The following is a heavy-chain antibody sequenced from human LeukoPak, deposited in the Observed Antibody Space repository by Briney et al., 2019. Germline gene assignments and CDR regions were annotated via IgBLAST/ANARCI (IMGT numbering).Heavy chain of an antibody. CDR2: ISSSSSYI. D-gene: IGHD3-10*01. J-gene: IGHJ6*04. V-gene: IGHV3-21*01. CDR1: GFTLSSYS. Sequence: PGGSLRLSCAASGFTLSSYSMNWVRQAPGKGLEWVSSISSSSSYIYYADSVKGRFTISRDNAKNSLYLQMNSLRAEATAVYYCATAGGLLTSNDYGSGSYCLDVWGKGTTVTVSS. CDR3: ATAGGLLTSNDYGSGSYCLDV.